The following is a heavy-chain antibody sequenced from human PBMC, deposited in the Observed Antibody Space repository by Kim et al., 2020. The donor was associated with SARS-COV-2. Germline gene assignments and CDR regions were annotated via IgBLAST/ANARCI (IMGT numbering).Heavy chain of an antibody. CDR3: AREGPPKLQDFQH. Sequence: SVKVSCKASGGTFSSYAISWVRQAPGQGLEWMGGIIPIFGTANYAQKFQGRVTITADESTSTAYMELSSLRSEDTAVYYCAREGPPKLQDFQHWGQGTLVTVSS. J-gene: IGHJ1*01. CDR2: IIPIFGTA. D-gene: IGHD1-26*01. V-gene: IGHV1-69*13. CDR1: GGTFSSYA.